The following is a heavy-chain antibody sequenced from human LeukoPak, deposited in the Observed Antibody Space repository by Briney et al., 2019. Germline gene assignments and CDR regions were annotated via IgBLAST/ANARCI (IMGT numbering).Heavy chain of an antibody. CDR1: GFIFSSYW. J-gene: IGHJ3*02. CDR2: IKQDGSEK. CDR3: ARERYDFWSGYCIAFDI. Sequence: GGSLRLSCAASGFIFSSYWMSWVRQAPGKGLEWVANIKQDGSEKYYVDSVKGRFTISRDNAKNSLYLQMNSLRAEDTAVYYCARERYDFWSGYCIAFDIWGQGTMVTVSS. V-gene: IGHV3-7*01. D-gene: IGHD3-3*01.